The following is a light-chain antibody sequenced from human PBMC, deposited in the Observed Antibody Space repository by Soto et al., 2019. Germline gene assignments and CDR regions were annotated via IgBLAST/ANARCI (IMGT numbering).Light chain of an antibody. V-gene: IGKV3-11*01. J-gene: IGKJ3*01. CDR2: DAS. Sequence: EIVLTQSPATLSLSPGERATLSCRASQSISRFLAWYQQKPGQAPRLLIYDASNKPDGIPARFSGSGSGTEYTTTISSLEPEDFAVYYYKQRSNGPLFTFGPGTKVDFK. CDR3: KQRSNGPLFT. CDR1: QSISRF.